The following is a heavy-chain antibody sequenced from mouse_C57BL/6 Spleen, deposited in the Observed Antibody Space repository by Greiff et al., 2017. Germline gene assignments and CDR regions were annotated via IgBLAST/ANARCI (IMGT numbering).Heavy chain of an antibody. CDR1: GFTFSSYA. J-gene: IGHJ2*01. D-gene: IGHD1-1*01. V-gene: IGHV5-4*01. CDR2: ISDGGSYT. Sequence: EVKVEESGGGLVKPGGSLKLSCAASGFTFSSYAMSWVRQTPEKRLEWVATISDGGSYTYYPDNVKGRFTISRDNAKNNLYLQMSHLKSEDTAMYYCARDYYGSGFDYWGQGTTLTVAS. CDR3: ARDYYGSGFDY.